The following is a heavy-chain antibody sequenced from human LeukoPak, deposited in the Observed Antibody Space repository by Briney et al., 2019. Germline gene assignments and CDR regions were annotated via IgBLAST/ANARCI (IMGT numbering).Heavy chain of an antibody. V-gene: IGHV4-34*01. CDR1: DGSIGTYY. CDR2: INHSGST. J-gene: IGHJ4*02. Sequence: PSGTLSLTCTVSDGSIGTYYWSWIRQPPGKGLEWIGEINHSGSTNYNPSLKSRVTISVDTSKNQFSLKLSSVTAADTAVYYCARAILRYYGSDYWGQGTLVTVSS. D-gene: IGHD3-10*01. CDR3: ARAILRYYGSDY.